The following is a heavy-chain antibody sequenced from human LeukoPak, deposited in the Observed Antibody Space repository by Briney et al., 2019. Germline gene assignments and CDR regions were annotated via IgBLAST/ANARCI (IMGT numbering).Heavy chain of an antibody. V-gene: IGHV4-39*01. J-gene: IGHJ2*01. Sequence: SETLSLTCTVYGGSISSSNYSWGWIRQPPGKGLEWIGNIYYSGSTYYNPSLKSRVTISVDTSKNQFSLRLSSVTAADTAVYYCARQGSRRIWYFDLWGRGTLVTVSS. D-gene: IGHD1-26*01. CDR3: ARQGSRRIWYFDL. CDR2: IYYSGST. CDR1: GGSISSSNYS.